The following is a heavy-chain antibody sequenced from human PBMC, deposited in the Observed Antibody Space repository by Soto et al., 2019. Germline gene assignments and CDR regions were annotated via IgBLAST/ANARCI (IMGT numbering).Heavy chain of an antibody. V-gene: IGHV3-33*01. J-gene: IGHJ4*02. CDR3: ARPALLVSTFDY. CDR2: IWHDGTNK. D-gene: IGHD5-12*01. Sequence: GSLRLSCAASGFTFSDYAMHWVRQAPGKGLEWVAVIWHDGTNKYYADSVKGRFTISRDNSKNTLFLQMNNLRAEDTAVYYCARPALLVSTFDYWGQGTLVTVSS. CDR1: GFTFSDYA.